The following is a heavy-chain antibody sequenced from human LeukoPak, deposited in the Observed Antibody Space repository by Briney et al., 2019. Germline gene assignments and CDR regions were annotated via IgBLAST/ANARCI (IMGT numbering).Heavy chain of an antibody. CDR1: GFTFSSYG. V-gene: IGHV3-30*18. Sequence: GGSLRLSCAASGFTFSSYGMHWVRQAPGKGLEWVAVISYDGSNKYYADSVKGRFTISRDNSKNTLYLQMNSLRAEDTAVYYCAKDRPYYDYVWGSYRPQLLDYWGQGTLVTVSS. J-gene: IGHJ4*02. CDR2: ISYDGSNK. CDR3: AKDRPYYDYVWGSYRPQLLDY. D-gene: IGHD3-16*02.